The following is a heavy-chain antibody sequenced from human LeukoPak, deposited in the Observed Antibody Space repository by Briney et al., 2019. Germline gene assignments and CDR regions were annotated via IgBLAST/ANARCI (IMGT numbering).Heavy chain of an antibody. CDR2: IYYSGST. Sequence: SETLSLTCTVSGGSLSNYYWSWTRQSPGKGLEWIGYIYYSGSTNYNPSLKSRVTTSVDTSNNQFSLRLSSVTAADTAVYYCARVSYYGSGSYYNLWYFDYWGQGTLVTVSS. J-gene: IGHJ4*02. CDR3: ARVSYYGSGSYYNLWYFDY. D-gene: IGHD3-10*01. V-gene: IGHV4-59*01. CDR1: GGSLSNYY.